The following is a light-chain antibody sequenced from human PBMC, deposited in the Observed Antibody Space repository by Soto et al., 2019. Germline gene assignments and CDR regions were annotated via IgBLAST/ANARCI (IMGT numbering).Light chain of an antibody. Sequence: QSALTQPASVSGSPGQSITISCTGTSSDVGGYDYVSWYQQHPGKAPKLLIYAVSDRPSGVADRFFGSKSGNTASLTISGLQAEDEADYYCSSYTSSEANVFGPGTKVTVL. V-gene: IGLV2-14*01. CDR2: AVS. J-gene: IGLJ1*01. CDR3: SSYTSSEANV. CDR1: SSDVGGYDY.